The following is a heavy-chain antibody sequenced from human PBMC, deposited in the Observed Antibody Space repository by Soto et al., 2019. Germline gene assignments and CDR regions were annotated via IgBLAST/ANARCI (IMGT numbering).Heavy chain of an antibody. J-gene: IGHJ5*02. CDR2: INGDGSDT. CDR3: ARDQTTGDWFDA. D-gene: IGHD4-17*01. Sequence: PGGSLRLSCGASGFDFNNYWMHWVRQDPGKGLVWVSRINGDGSDTKYADSVKGRFTISRDNAKSAVYLQMNSLRAEDTAVYYCARDQTTGDWFDAWGQGTLVTVSS. CDR1: GFDFNNYW. V-gene: IGHV3-74*03.